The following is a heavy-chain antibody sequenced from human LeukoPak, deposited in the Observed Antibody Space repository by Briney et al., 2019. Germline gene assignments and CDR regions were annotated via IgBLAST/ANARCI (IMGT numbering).Heavy chain of an antibody. Sequence: SETLSLTCTVSVGSINSYYCTWIRQPPGKRLEWIGYIYYSGNTNYNPSLKSRVTISLDTSKNQFSLKVSSVTAADTAVYYCARGAAMVDYWGQGPLVTVSS. CDR1: VGSINSYY. CDR3: ARGAAMVDY. V-gene: IGHV4-59*01. J-gene: IGHJ4*02. D-gene: IGHD5-18*01. CDR2: IYYSGNT.